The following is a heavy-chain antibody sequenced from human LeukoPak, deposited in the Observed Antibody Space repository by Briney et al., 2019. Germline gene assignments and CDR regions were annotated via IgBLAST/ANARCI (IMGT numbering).Heavy chain of an antibody. CDR3: AIDPNWETHN. Sequence: GGSLRLSCAASGFTFSSYAMSWVRQAPGKGLEWVSIIGNNGGGIHYADSVRGRFTISRDNSKNTLYLQMTNLRVDDTALYYCAIDPNWETHNWGQGVLVTVSS. CDR2: IGNNGGGI. D-gene: IGHD7-27*01. J-gene: IGHJ4*02. CDR1: GFTFSSYA. V-gene: IGHV3-23*01.